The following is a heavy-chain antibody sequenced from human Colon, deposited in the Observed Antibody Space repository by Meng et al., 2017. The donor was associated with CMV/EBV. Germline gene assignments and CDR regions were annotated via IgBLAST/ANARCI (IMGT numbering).Heavy chain of an antibody. V-gene: IGHV3-53*01. Sequence: GESLKISCVASAFRFNSYNIHWVRQPLGKGLEWVSVIYSGGSTYYADSVKGRFTISRDNSKNTLYLQMNSLRAEDTAVYYCARRIDFWSGYYSPGGLSNGMDVWGQGTTVTVSS. CDR2: IYSGGST. D-gene: IGHD3-3*01. CDR1: AFRFNSYN. J-gene: IGHJ6*02. CDR3: ARRIDFWSGYYSPGGLSNGMDV.